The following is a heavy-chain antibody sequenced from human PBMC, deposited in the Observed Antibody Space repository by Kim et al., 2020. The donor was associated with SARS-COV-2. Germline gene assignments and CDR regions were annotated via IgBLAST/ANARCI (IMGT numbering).Heavy chain of an antibody. D-gene: IGHD6-19*01. V-gene: IGHV3-7*01. Sequence: GGSLRLSCAASGFTFSSDWMSWVRQAPGKGLEWVANIKPDGSEKDYVDSVKGRFTISRDNAQNSLFLQMNSLRVEDTAVYFCARGSGWPPFDDWGQGTLVTVSS. J-gene: IGHJ4*02. CDR1: GFTFSSDW. CDR2: IKPDGSEK. CDR3: ARGSGWPPFDD.